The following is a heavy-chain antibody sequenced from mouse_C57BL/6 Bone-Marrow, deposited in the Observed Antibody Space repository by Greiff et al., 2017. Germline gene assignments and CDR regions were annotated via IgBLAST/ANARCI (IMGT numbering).Heavy chain of an antibody. J-gene: IGHJ3*01. CDR3: ARKGYYLFAY. CDR1: GYTFTSYW. Sequence: QVQLQQPGAELVKPGASVKLSCKASGYTFTSYWMHWVKQRPGQGLEWIGMIHPNSGSTNYNEKFKSKATLTVAKSSSTAYMQLSSLTSEDSAVYYCARKGYYLFAYWGQGTLVTVSA. D-gene: IGHD2-12*01. CDR2: IHPNSGST. V-gene: IGHV1-64*01.